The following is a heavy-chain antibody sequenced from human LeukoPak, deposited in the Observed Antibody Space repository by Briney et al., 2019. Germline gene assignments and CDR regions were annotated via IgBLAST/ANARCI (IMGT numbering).Heavy chain of an antibody. Sequence: GESLKISCKGSGSSFTSYWIGWVRQMPGKGLEWMGIIYPGDSDTRYSPSFQGQVTISADKSISTAYLQWSSLKASDTAMYYCARIRDEDIVVVVAATQVYYFDYWGQGTLVTVSS. CDR2: IYPGDSDT. CDR1: GSSFTSYW. CDR3: ARIRDEDIVVVVAATQVYYFDY. J-gene: IGHJ4*02. V-gene: IGHV5-51*01. D-gene: IGHD2-15*01.